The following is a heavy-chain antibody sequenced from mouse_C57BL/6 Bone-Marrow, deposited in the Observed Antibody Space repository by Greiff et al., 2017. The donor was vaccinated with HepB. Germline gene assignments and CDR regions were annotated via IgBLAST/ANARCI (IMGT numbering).Heavy chain of an antibody. D-gene: IGHD1-1*01. Sequence: QVQLQQPGAELVKPGASLKLSCKASGYTFPSYWMYWVKQRPGRGLEWIGWIDPNSGGTKYNEKFKSKATLTVDKPSSTAYMQLSSLTSEDSAVYYCARSLTTVVDWYIDVWGTGTPVTVSS. CDR2: IDPNSGGT. CDR3: ARSLTTVVDWYIDV. J-gene: IGHJ1*03. CDR1: GYTFPSYW. V-gene: IGHV1-72*01.